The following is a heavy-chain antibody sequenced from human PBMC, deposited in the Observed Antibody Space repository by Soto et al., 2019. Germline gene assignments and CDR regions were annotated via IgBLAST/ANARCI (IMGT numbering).Heavy chain of an antibody. CDR2: IYYSGST. D-gene: IGHD6-13*01. Sequence: SETLSLTCTVSGGSISSYYWSWIRQPPGKGLEWIGYIYYSGSTNYNPSLKSRVNITIDTSKNQFTLKLSTVTAADTAMNYCARHSTSSSWYSDNWFDPWGQGTLVTVS. CDR3: ARHSTSSSWYSDNWFDP. J-gene: IGHJ5*02. CDR1: GGSISSYY. V-gene: IGHV4-59*08.